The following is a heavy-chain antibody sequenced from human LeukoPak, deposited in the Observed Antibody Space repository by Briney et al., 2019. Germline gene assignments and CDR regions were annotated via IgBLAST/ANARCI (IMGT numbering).Heavy chain of an antibody. CDR1: GFTFSSYA. CDR3: ARVQQQLEFDY. V-gene: IGHV3-30*04. Sequence: PGGSLRLSCAASGFTFSSYAMHWVRQAPGKGLEWVAVISYDGSNKYYADSVKGRFTISRDNSKNTLYPQVNSLRAEDTAVYYCARVQQQLEFDYWGQGTLVTVSS. D-gene: IGHD6-13*01. J-gene: IGHJ4*02. CDR2: ISYDGSNK.